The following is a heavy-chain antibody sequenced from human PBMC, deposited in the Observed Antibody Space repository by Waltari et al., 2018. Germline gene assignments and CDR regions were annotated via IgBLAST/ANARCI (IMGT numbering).Heavy chain of an antibody. J-gene: IGHJ4*02. D-gene: IGHD2-2*01. CDR1: GYSISSGYY. CDR3: ARVYGTSQLAPFDY. CDR2: IYHSGST. Sequence: QVQLQESGPGLVKPSETLSLTCAASGYSISSGYYWGWIRQPPGKGLEWIGSIYHSGSTYYNPSLKSRVTISVDTSKNQFSLKLSSVTAADTAVYYCARVYGTSQLAPFDYWGQGTLVTVSS. V-gene: IGHV4-38-2*01.